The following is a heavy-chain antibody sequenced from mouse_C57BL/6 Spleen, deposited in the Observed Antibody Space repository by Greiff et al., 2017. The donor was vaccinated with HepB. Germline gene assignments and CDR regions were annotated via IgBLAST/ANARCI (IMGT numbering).Heavy chain of an antibody. V-gene: IGHV1-72*01. CDR2: IDPNSGGT. Sequence: VQLQQSGAELVKPGASVKLSCKASGYTFTSYWMHWVKQRPGRGLEWIGRIDPNSGGTKYNEKFKSKATLTVDKPSSTAYMQLSSLTSEASAVYDGARVARITTVEDYYAMDYWGQGTSVTVSS. D-gene: IGHD1-1*01. CDR3: ARVARITTVEDYYAMDY. CDR1: GYTFTSYW. J-gene: IGHJ4*01.